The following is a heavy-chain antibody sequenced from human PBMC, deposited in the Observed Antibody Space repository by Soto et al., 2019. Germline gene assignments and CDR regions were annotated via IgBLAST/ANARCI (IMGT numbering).Heavy chain of an antibody. CDR3: ARRGSVNCSSGSCWYFDL. V-gene: IGHV5-51*03. Sequence: EVQLVQAATEVKKPGESLKISCKGSGYNFATNWIGWVRQMPGKGLEWMGIIYPGDSDTRYSPSFQGQVTVSADKSISTAYLQWNSLKASDTAIYYCARRGSVNCSSGSCWYFDLWGRGTLVTVSS. J-gene: IGHJ2*01. CDR1: GYNFATNW. D-gene: IGHD2-15*01. CDR2: IYPGDSDT.